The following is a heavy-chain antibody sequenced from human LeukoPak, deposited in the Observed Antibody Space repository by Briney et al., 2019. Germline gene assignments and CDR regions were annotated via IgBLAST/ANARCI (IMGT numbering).Heavy chain of an antibody. J-gene: IGHJ5*02. CDR1: GYTFTGYN. Sequence: ALVKVSCKASGYTFTGYNIHWVRQAPGQGLEWMGWMNPNSGGANYAQKFQGRVTMTRDTSISTAYMELSGVRSDDSAVYYCTRDRLGESGWFDPWGQGTLVTVSS. CDR3: TRDRLGESGWFDP. D-gene: IGHD3-16*01. CDR2: MNPNSGGA. V-gene: IGHV1-2*02.